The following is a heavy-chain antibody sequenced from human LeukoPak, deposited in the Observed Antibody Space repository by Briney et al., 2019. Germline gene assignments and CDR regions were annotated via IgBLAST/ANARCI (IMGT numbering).Heavy chain of an antibody. Sequence: GASVKVSCKASGYTFTSYYMHWVRQAPGQGLEWMGIINPSGGSTSYAQKFQGRVTMTRDMSTSTVYMELSSLRSEDTAVYYCAGNVANYYDSSGYLFDYWGQGTLVTVSS. D-gene: IGHD3-22*01. CDR3: AGNVANYYDSSGYLFDY. J-gene: IGHJ4*02. CDR1: GYTFTSYY. CDR2: INPSGGST. V-gene: IGHV1-46*01.